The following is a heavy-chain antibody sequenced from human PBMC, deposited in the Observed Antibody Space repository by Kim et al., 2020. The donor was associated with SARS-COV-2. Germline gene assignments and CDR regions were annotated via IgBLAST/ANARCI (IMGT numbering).Heavy chain of an antibody. CDR3: ARDEYDYGSGNAFDI. CDR1: GFTFDDYG. Sequence: GGSLRLSCAASGFTFDDYGMSWVRQAPGKGLEWVSGINWNGGSTGYADSVKGRFTISRDNAKNSLYLQMNSLRAEDTALYYCARDEYDYGSGNAFDIWGQETMVTFSS. CDR2: INWNGGST. J-gene: IGHJ3*02. D-gene: IGHD3-10*01. V-gene: IGHV3-20*04.